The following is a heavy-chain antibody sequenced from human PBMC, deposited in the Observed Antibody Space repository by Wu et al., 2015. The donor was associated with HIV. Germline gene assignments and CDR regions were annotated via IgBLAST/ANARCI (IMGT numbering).Heavy chain of an antibody. D-gene: IGHD5-24*01. CDR2: INADRGDR. Sequence: QVQLVQSGAEVKKPGASVKVSCKASGYTFTGYYMHWVRQAPGQGLEWMGWINADRGDRKYAHNFEGRVVMTRDTSTNTVYMDLSRLTSDDTALYYCARDLVRDGFDALDIWGQGTTVTVSS. J-gene: IGHJ3*02. V-gene: IGHV1-2*02. CDR3: ARDLVRDGFDALDI. CDR1: GYTFTGYY.